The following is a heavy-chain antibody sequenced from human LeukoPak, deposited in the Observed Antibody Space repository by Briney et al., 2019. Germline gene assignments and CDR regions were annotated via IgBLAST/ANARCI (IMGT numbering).Heavy chain of an antibody. D-gene: IGHD1-26*01. V-gene: IGHV3-7*05. Sequence: GGSLRLSCAASGITFNIYWMSWVRQAPGKGLEWVAGIKQDGSDKYYVDSVKGRFTISRDNAKNSVYLQMNSLRAEDTAVYYCATDYYGSPEYWGQGTLVTVSS. J-gene: IGHJ4*02. CDR1: GITFNIYW. CDR3: ATDYYGSPEY. CDR2: IKQDGSDK.